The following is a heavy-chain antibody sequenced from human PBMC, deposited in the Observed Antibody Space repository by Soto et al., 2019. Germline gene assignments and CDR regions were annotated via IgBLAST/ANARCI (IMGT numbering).Heavy chain of an antibody. CDR2: ISSSSSVI. Sequence: EVQLVESGGGLVQPGGSLRLSCATSGFILSECAMNWVRQAPGKGLEWVSYISSSSSVIDYADSVKGRFTVSRDNARNSLYLQMNSRRAEDTAVYYCARDLSRGSNWYYYMDVWGKGTTVTVSS. CDR1: GFILSECA. V-gene: IGHV3-48*01. CDR3: ARDLSRGSNWYYYMDV. J-gene: IGHJ6*03. D-gene: IGHD7-27*01.